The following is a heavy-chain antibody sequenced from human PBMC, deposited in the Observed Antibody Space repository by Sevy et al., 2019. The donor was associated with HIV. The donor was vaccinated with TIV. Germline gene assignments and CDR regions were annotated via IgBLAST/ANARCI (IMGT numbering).Heavy chain of an antibody. CDR3: ARRYSEYDYALDY. V-gene: IGHV2-5*02. D-gene: IGHD5-12*01. Sequence: SGPTLVNPTQTLTLTCTFSGFSLSTSGVGVGYIRQPPGKALEWLAVIYWDDDKCNSPSVQSGLTITKDTSKNQMVLTLTNMDPVDTATYYCARRYSEYDYALDYWGQGTLVTVSS. CDR1: GFSLSTSGVG. J-gene: IGHJ4*02. CDR2: IYWDDDK.